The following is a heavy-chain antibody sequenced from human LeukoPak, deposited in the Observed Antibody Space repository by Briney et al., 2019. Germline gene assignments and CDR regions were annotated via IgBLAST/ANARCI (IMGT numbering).Heavy chain of an antibody. CDR2: IYYSGST. V-gene: IGHV4-39*07. Sequence: QPPGKWLEWSGSIYYSGSTYYNPSLKSRVTISVDTSKNQFSLKLSSVTAADTAVYYCSGDSSVYYHAEDGIRGTVAVAAFLRTRSSDL. J-gene: IGHJ2*01. CDR3: SGDSSVYYHAEDGIRGTVAVAAFLRTRSSDL. D-gene: IGHD3-22*01.